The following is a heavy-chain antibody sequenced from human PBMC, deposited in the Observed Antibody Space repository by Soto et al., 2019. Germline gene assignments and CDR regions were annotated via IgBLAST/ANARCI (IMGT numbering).Heavy chain of an antibody. V-gene: IGHV4-34*01. D-gene: IGHD2-21*01. J-gene: IGHJ4*02. CDR2: INHSGST. Sequence: SETLSLTCAVYGGSFSGYYWSWIRQPPGKGLEWIGEINHSGSTDYNPSLKSRVTISVDTSKNQFSLKLSSVTAADTAVYYCARHSVLDFDYWGQGTLVTVSS. CDR3: ARHSVLDFDY. CDR1: GGSFSGYY.